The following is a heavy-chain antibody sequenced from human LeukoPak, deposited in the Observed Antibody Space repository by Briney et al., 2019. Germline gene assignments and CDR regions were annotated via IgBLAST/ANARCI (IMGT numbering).Heavy chain of an antibody. CDR1: GFTVSNNY. V-gene: IGHV3-53*01. CDR2: IYSGGST. Sequence: PGGSLRLSCAASGFTVSNNYMSWVRQAPGKGLEWVSVIYSGGSTYYADSVKGRFTISRDNSKNTLYLQMNSLRAEDTAVYYCARDPRGYSGYDYYWGQGTLVTVSS. J-gene: IGHJ4*02. D-gene: IGHD5-12*01. CDR3: ARDPRGYSGYDYY.